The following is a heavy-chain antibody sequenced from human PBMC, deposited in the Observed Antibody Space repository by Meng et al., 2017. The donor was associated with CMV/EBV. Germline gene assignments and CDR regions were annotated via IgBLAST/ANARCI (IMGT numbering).Heavy chain of an antibody. CDR2: IYYSGST. Sequence: VKLTVWGPGLVNPSQTLSLTWTVSVASISIADYYWSWIRQPPGKGLEWIGYIYYSGSTYYNPSLKSRVTISVDTSKNQFSLKLSSVTAADTAVYYCARVTSRVAGAFDYWGQGTLVTVSS. CDR1: VASISIADYY. V-gene: IGHV4-30-4*08. J-gene: IGHJ4*02. D-gene: IGHD1-14*01. CDR3: ARVTSRVAGAFDY.